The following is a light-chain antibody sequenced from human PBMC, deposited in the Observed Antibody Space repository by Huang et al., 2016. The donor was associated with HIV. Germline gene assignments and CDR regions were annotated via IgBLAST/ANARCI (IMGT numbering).Light chain of an antibody. Sequence: DIVMTQSPLSLPVTPGEPASISCRSSQSLLHSNGYNYLDWYLQKPGQSAQFLIYLGANRASGVPDRFSGSGSGTDFTLKISRVEAEDVGVYYCMQALQTPWTFGQGTKVEIK. CDR1: QSLLHSNGYNY. V-gene: IGKV2-28*01. J-gene: IGKJ1*01. CDR3: MQALQTPWT. CDR2: LGA.